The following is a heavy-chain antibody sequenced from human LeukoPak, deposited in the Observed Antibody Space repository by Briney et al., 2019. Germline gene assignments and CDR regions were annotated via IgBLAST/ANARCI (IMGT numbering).Heavy chain of an antibody. CDR2: IYSGGST. CDR3: ARGRYYYESSGYHPFDY. D-gene: IGHD3-22*01. J-gene: IGHJ4*02. V-gene: IGHV3-66*01. CDR1: GFTVSSNY. Sequence: PGGSLRLSCAASGFTVSSNYMSWVRQAPGKGLEWVSVIYSGGSTHHADSVKGRFTISRDNSKNTLYLQMNSLRAEDTAVYYCARGRYYYESSGYHPFDYWGQGTLVTVSA.